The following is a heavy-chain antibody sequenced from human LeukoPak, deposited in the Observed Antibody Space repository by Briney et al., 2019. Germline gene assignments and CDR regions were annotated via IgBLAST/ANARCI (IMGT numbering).Heavy chain of an antibody. CDR1: GGSISSSSYY. CDR3: ARETAGDAFDI. J-gene: IGHJ3*02. CDR2: IYYSGST. D-gene: IGHD5-18*01. V-gene: IGHV4-61*05. Sequence: PSETLSLTCTVSGGSISSSSYYWGWIRQPPGKGLEWIGYIYYSGSTNYNPSLKSRVTISVDTSKNQFSLKLSSVTAADTAVYYCARETAGDAFDIWGQGTMVTVSS.